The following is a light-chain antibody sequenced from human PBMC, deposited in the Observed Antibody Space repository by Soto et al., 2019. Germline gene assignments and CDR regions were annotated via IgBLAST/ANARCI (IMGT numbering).Light chain of an antibody. CDR2: GAS. Sequence: EIVLTQSPGTLSLSPGERATLSCRASQSVSSSYLAWYQQKPGQAPRLLIYGASTRAIGIPARFSGSGSGTEFTLTISSLQSEDLAVYYCQQYNYWPPWTFGQGTKVDIK. CDR1: QSVSSSY. J-gene: IGKJ1*01. V-gene: IGKV3-15*01. CDR3: QQYNYWPPWT.